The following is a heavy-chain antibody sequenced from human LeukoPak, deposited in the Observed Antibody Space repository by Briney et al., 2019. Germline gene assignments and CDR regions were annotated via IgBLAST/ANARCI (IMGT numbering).Heavy chain of an antibody. CDR1: GGSISSSSYY. Sequence: PSETLSLTCTVSGGSISSSSYYWGWIRQPPGKGLEWIGSIYYSGSTYYNPSLKSRVTISVDTSKNQFSLKLSSVTAADTAVYYCARHNGSYLDYWGQGTLVTVSS. D-gene: IGHD1-26*01. CDR3: ARHNGSYLDY. V-gene: IGHV4-39*01. CDR2: IYYSGST. J-gene: IGHJ4*02.